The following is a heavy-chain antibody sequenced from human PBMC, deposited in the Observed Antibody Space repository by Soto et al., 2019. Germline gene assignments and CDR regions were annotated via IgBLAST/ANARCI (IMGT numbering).Heavy chain of an antibody. D-gene: IGHD3-22*01. Sequence: GGSLRLSCAASGFTFGGYTMHWVRQAPGKGLECLAVISSDGSNKYYADSVRGRFTISRDNSKNTLYLQMNSLRAEDTALYYCASSGYYLPFDYWGQGTLVTVSS. J-gene: IGHJ4*02. CDR3: ASSGYYLPFDY. V-gene: IGHV3-30-3*01. CDR2: ISSDGSNK. CDR1: GFTFGGYT.